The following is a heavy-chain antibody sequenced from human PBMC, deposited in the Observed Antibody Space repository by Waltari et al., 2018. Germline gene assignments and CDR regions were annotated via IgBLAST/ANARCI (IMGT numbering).Heavy chain of an antibody. CDR3: ACVLSPTGYYYYYMDV. CDR2: IYTSGST. J-gene: IGHJ6*03. V-gene: IGHV4-4*07. CDR1: GGSISSYY. Sequence: QVQLQESGPGLVKPSETLSLTCTVSGGSISSYYWSWIRQPAGKGLEWIGRIYTSGSTNYNPALKGRVTMSVDTSKNQCSRKLSSVTAADTAVYYGACVLSPTGYYYYYMDVWGKGTTVTVSS.